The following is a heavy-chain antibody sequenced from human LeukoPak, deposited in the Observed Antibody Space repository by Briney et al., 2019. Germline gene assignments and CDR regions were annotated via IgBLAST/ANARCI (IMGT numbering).Heavy chain of an antibody. V-gene: IGHV3-30*02. CDR2: IRYDGSNK. CDR1: GFTFSSYG. CDR3: AKVGIAVANKFDY. Sequence: PGGSLRLSCAASGFTFSSYGMHWVRQAPGKGLEWVAFIRYDGSNKYYADSVKGRFTISRDNSKNTLYLQMNSLRAEDTAVYYCAKVGIAVANKFDYRGQGTLVTVSS. D-gene: IGHD6-19*01. J-gene: IGHJ4*02.